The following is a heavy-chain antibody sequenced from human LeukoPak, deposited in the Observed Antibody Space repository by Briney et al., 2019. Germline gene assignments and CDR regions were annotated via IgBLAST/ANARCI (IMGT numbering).Heavy chain of an antibody. D-gene: IGHD3-22*01. CDR1: GYTFTSYG. CDR3: ATDSSGYYLFDY. Sequence: ASVKVSCKASGYTFTSYGISWVRQAPGQGLEWMGIINPSGGSTSYAQKFQGRVTMTRDTSTSTVYMELSSLRSEDTAVYYCATDSSGYYLFDYWGQGTLVTVSS. J-gene: IGHJ4*02. V-gene: IGHV1-46*03. CDR2: INPSGGST.